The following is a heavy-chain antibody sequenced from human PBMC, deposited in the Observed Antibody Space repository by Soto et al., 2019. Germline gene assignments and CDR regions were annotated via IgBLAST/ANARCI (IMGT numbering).Heavy chain of an antibody. J-gene: IGHJ4*02. CDR3: ANAIAAAGTSSVGY. D-gene: IGHD6-13*01. CDR2: INSDGSST. CDR1: GFPFSSYW. V-gene: IGHV3-74*01. Sequence: PGGSLRLSCAASGFPFSSYWMHWVRQAPGKGLVWVSRINSDGSSTSYADSVKGRFTISRDNAKNTLYLQMNSLRAEDTAVYYCANAIAAAGTSSVGYWGQGTLVTVSS.